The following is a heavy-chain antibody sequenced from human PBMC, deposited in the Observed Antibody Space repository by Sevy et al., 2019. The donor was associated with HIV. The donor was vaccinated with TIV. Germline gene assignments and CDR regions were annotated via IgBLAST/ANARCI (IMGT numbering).Heavy chain of an antibody. D-gene: IGHD2-8*01. CDR1: EFTFSSYD. J-gene: IGHJ5*02. CDR3: TRNGGAFDNGFDP. Sequence: GWSLRLSCTASEFTFSSYDMNWVRQAPGKGLEWVSKISSSGSSIYYADSVKGRFTISRDNAKNSLNLQMNSLRAEDTAVYYCTRNGGAFDNGFDPWGQGTLVTVS. V-gene: IGHV3-48*03. CDR2: ISSSGSSI.